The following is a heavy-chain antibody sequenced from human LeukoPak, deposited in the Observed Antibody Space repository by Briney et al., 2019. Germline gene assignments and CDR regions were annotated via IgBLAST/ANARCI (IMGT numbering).Heavy chain of an antibody. CDR2: IYYSGST. D-gene: IGHD6-25*01. V-gene: IGHV4-39*01. J-gene: IGHJ4*02. Sequence: SETLSLTCTVSGGSISSSTYYWGYIRQPPGKGLEWIGSIYYSGSTYYNPSLKSRVTISVDTSKNQFSLKLSSVTAADTAVYYCARHPSSALDYWGQGTLVTVSS. CDR3: ARHPSSALDY. CDR1: GGSISSSTYY.